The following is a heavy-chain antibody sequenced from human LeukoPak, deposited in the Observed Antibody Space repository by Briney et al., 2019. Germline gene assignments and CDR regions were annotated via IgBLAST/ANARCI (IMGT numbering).Heavy chain of an antibody. V-gene: IGHV4-39*01. CDR1: GGSISSSSYY. J-gene: IGHJ4*02. CDR3: ARPYYDSSGHYYFDY. CDR2: IYYSGST. D-gene: IGHD3-22*01. Sequence: SETLSLTCTVSGGSISSSSYYWGWIRQPPGKGLEWIGSIYYSGSTYYNPSLKSRVTISVDTPKNQFSLKLSSVTAADTAVYYCARPYYDSSGHYYFDYWGQGTLVTVSS.